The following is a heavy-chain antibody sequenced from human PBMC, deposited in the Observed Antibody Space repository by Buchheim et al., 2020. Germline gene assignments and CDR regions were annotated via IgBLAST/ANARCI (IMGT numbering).Heavy chain of an antibody. D-gene: IGHD3-3*01. V-gene: IGHV1-8*01. CDR2: MNPNSGNT. J-gene: IGHJ6*02. CDR1: GYTFTSYD. Sequence: QVQLVQSGAEVKKPGASVKVSCKASGYTFTSYDINWVRQATGQGLEWMGWMNPNSGNTGYAQKFQGRVTMTRNTSISTAYMELSSLRSEDTAVYYCARGRGLPAIFGVVIYPGHYYYYGMDVWGQGTT. CDR3: ARGRGLPAIFGVVIYPGHYYYYGMDV.